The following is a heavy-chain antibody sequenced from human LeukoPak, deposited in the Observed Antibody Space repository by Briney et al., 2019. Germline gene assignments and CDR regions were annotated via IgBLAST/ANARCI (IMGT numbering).Heavy chain of an antibody. CDR3: ARGGGYSYGSFDY. D-gene: IGHD5-18*01. CDR1: EFTFSSYA. V-gene: IGHV3-23*01. CDR2: INGRGGST. Sequence: GGSLRLSCAASEFTFSSYAMSWVRQAPGKGLEWVSGINGRGGSTYYADSVKGRFTISRDNSKNTLYLQMNSLRAEDTAVYYCARGGGYSYGSFDYWGQGTLVTVSS. J-gene: IGHJ4*02.